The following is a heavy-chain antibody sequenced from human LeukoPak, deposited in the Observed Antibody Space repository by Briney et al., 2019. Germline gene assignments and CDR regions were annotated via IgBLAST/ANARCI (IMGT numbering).Heavy chain of an antibody. Sequence: GGSLRLSCAASGFTFSSYSMNWVRQAPGKGLEWVSSISSSSSYIYYADSVKGRFTISRDNAKNSLYLQMNSLRAEDTAVYYCARGDGYSSSWYLPVVVMAFDIWGQGTMVTVSS. CDR2: ISSSSSYI. CDR3: ARGDGYSSSWYLPVVVMAFDI. CDR1: GFTFSSYS. J-gene: IGHJ3*02. V-gene: IGHV3-21*01. D-gene: IGHD6-13*01.